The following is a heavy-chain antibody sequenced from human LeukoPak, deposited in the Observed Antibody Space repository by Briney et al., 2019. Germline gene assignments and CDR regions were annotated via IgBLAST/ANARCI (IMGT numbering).Heavy chain of an antibody. D-gene: IGHD3-9*01. CDR1: GGSISSSNW. CDR2: IYHSGST. V-gene: IGHV4-4*02. CDR3: ARAVYDDWLLKGNWFDP. J-gene: IGHJ5*02. Sequence: SETLSLTCAVSGGSISSSNWWSWVRQHPGKGLEWIGEIYHSGSTNYNPSLKSRATISVDKSKNQFSLKLSSVTAADTAVYYCARAVYDDWLLKGNWFDPWGQGTLVPVSS.